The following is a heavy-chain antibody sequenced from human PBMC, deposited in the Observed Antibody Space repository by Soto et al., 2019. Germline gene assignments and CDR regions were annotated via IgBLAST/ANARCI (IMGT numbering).Heavy chain of an antibody. Sequence: SETLSLTCAVSGVSISSGGYSWILIRQPPGKGLEWIGYIYHSGSTYYNPSLKSRVTISVDRSKNQFSLKLSSVTAADTAVYYCARGNGGGYYINWFDPWGQRTPVPVSS. CDR3: ARGNGGGYYINWFDP. V-gene: IGHV4-30-2*01. J-gene: IGHJ5*02. CDR2: IYHSGST. D-gene: IGHD3-3*01. CDR1: GVSISSGGYS.